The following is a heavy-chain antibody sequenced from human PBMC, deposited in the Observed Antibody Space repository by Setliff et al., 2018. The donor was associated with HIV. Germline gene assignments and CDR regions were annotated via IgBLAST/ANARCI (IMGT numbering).Heavy chain of an antibody. J-gene: IGHJ4*02. CDR3: ERGGQSSGYGIEY. V-gene: IGHV4-61*09. CDR1: GTSISSGNFY. CDR2: IYTDGTI. Sequence: SETLSLTCSVSGTSISSGNFYWGWTRQPAGKGLEWIGHIYTDGTIKFNPSLRSRLSISLDTSKNQFYLNLNSVTAADTAIYYCERGGQSSGYGIEYWGQGKLVTVSS. D-gene: IGHD5-12*01.